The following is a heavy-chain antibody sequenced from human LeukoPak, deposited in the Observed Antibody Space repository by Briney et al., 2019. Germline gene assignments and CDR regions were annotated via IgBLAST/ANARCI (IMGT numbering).Heavy chain of an antibody. CDR1: GFTFSSYS. CDR2: ISSSSSTI. V-gene: IGHV3-48*01. D-gene: IGHD2-15*01. Sequence: GGSLRLSCAASGFTFSSYSMNWVRQAPGKGLEWVSYISSSSSTIYYADSVKGRFTISRDNAKNSLYLQMNSLRAEDTAVYYCARDARYCSGGSCYYYYYYMDVWGKGTTVTVSS. J-gene: IGHJ6*03. CDR3: ARDARYCSGGSCYYYYYYMDV.